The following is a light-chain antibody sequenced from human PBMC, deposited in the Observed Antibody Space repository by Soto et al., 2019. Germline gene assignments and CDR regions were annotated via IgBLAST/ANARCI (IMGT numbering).Light chain of an antibody. J-gene: IGKJ4*01. CDR2: AAS. Sequence: DIQLTQSPSFLSASVGDRVTITCRASPGISSYLAWYQQKPWKAPNLLIYAASTLPSGVPSRFSGSGSGTEFTLTIRSLQPEDFATYYCQQLNSYLTFGGGTKVDIK. CDR3: QQLNSYLT. CDR1: PGISSY. V-gene: IGKV1-9*01.